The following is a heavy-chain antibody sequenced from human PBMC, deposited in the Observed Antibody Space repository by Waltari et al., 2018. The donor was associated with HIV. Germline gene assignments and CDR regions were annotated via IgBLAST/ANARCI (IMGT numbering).Heavy chain of an antibody. Sequence: VQLVQSGAEVKKPGSSVRVSCKASGDTLSNYAVSWVRQAPGQGLEWMGRNIPAIGIAMHTENFQGRVTMNADKSTNSAYMELGGLGSEDTALYFCTLGRIDDIRSGRENLGGFDPWGPGTLVTVSS. CDR3: TLGRIDDIRSGRENLGGFDP. D-gene: IGHD3-3*01. V-gene: IGHV1-69*04. J-gene: IGHJ5*02. CDR2: NIPAIGIA. CDR1: GDTLSNYA.